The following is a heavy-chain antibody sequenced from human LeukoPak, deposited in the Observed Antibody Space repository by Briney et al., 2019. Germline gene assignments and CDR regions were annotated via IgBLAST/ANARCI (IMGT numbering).Heavy chain of an antibody. D-gene: IGHD4-17*01. V-gene: IGHV3-23*01. CDR2: ISGSGGST. Sequence: GGSLSLYCAASRFTFSTYAMSWVRQAPGKGLEWVSAISGSGGSTYYADSVKGRFTISRDNSKNTLYLQMNSLKTDDTAVYYCATYGDYQYFDYWGQGTPVTVSS. CDR3: ATYGDYQYFDY. CDR1: RFTFSTYA. J-gene: IGHJ4*02.